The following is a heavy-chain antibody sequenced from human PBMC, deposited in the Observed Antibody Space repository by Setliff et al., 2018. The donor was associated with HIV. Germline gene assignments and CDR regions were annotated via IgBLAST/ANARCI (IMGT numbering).Heavy chain of an antibody. CDR1: GFSLSFSGMC. Sequence: SGPTLVNPTQTLTLTCTFSGFSLSFSGMCVSWIRQPPGKALEWLARIDWDDGKYYSTSLKTRLTISKDPSKNQVVLTMTNMDPVDTATYYCARIGCSGYYLDYWGQGTLVTVSS. CDR2: IDWDDGK. V-gene: IGHV2-70*11. J-gene: IGHJ4*02. D-gene: IGHD3-22*01. CDR3: ARIGCSGYYLDY.